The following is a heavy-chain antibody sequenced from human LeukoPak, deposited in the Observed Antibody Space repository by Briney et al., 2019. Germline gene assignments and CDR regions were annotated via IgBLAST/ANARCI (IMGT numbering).Heavy chain of an antibody. D-gene: IGHD6-13*01. CDR3: ARVRYSSSWSAEYYMDV. CDR2: IYYSGST. CDR1: GGSISSSSYY. V-gene: IGHV4-39*07. J-gene: IGHJ6*03. Sequence: RTSETLSLTCTVSGGSISSSSYYWGWIRQPPGKGLEWIGSIYYSGSTYYNPSLKSRVTISVDTSKNQFSLKLSSVTAADTAVYYCARVRYSSSWSAEYYMDVWGKGTTVTVSS.